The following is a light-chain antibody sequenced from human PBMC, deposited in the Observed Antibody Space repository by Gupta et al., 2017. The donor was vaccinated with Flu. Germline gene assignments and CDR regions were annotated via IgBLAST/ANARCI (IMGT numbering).Light chain of an antibody. V-gene: IGLV1-51*02. J-gene: IGLJ3*02. CDR2: ENN. CDR3: GTWDSSLSAWV. Sequence: SSSNIENNYVSWYQQLPGTAPQLLIYENNRRPSGIPDRFSGSKSDTSATLGITGLQTGDEVDYYCGTWDSSLSAWVFGGGTKLTVL. CDR1: SSNIENNY.